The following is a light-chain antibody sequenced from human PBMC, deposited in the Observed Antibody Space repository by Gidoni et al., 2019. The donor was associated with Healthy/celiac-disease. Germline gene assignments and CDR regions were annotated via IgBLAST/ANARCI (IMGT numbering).Light chain of an antibody. CDR1: SSNIGSNY. CDR2: RNN. J-gene: IGLJ2*01. CDR3: AAWDDSLSGPNVV. V-gene: IGLV1-47*01. Sequence: QAVLTQPPYAAGTPRTRVTTSCSGSSSNIGSNYVYWYQQPPGTAPKLRIYRNNQRPSGVPDRFSGSKSGTSSSLAISGLRSEDEADYYCAAWDDSLSGPNVVFGGGTKLTVL.